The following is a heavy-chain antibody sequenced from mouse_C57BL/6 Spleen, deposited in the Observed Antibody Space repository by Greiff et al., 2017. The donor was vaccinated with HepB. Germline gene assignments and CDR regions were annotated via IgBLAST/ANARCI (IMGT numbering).Heavy chain of an antibody. D-gene: IGHD2-5*01. V-gene: IGHV1-15*01. Sequence: QVHVKQSGAELVRPGASVTLSCKASGYTFTDYEMHWVKQTPVHGLEWIGAIDPETGGTAYNQKFKGKAILTADKSSSTAYMELRSLTSEDSAVYYCTLTYYSNYGFAYWGQGTLVTVSA. CDR2: IDPETGGT. CDR1: GYTFTDYE. CDR3: TLTYYSNYGFAY. J-gene: IGHJ3*01.